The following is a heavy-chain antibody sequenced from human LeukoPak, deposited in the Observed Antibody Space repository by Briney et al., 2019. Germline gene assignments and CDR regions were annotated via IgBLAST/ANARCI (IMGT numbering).Heavy chain of an antibody. CDR1: GFTFSSYA. CDR3: AKTGLYSDTWYNHGMDV. V-gene: IGHV3-23*01. Sequence: GGSLRLSCAASGFTFSSYALTWVRQAPGKGLEWVSAISGGADYTYYADSVKGRFTVFRDNSKNTVYLQMNSLRAEDTAVYYCAKTGLYSDTWYNHGMDVWGQGTTVTVSS. J-gene: IGHJ6*02. D-gene: IGHD6-13*01. CDR2: ISGGADYT.